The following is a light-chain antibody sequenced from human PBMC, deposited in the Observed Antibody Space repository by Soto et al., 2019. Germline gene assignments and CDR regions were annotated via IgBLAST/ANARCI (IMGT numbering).Light chain of an antibody. V-gene: IGLV2-14*01. Sequence: QSVLTQPASVSGSPGQSMTISCTGTSSDVGASIFVSWYQQHPGKAPKLMIYAVSSRPSGVSYRFSGSKSGNTASLTISGLQAEDEADFYCNSYTTNSSYVFGTGTKVTVL. CDR1: SSDVGASIF. CDR2: AVS. CDR3: NSYTTNSSYV. J-gene: IGLJ1*01.